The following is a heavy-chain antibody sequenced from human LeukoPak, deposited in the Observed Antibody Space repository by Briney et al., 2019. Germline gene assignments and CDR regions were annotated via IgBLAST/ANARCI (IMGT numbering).Heavy chain of an antibody. CDR1: GYTFTSYY. J-gene: IGHJ4*02. Sequence: GASGKVSCKTSGYTFTSYYIHWVRQAPGQGLEWMGIINPSGGSTSYAQKFQGRVTMTRDTSTSTVYMYLSSLRSDDTAVYYCARGPPNWGYDYWGPGTLVTVSS. CDR2: INPSGGST. D-gene: IGHD7-27*01. CDR3: ARGPPNWGYDY. V-gene: IGHV1-46*01.